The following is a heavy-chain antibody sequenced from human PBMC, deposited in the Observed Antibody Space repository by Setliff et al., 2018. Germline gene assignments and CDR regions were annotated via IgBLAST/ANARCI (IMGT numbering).Heavy chain of an antibody. CDR1: GDSIDTDIW. CDR2: INHNGDT. J-gene: IGHJ4*02. V-gene: IGHV4-4*02. Sequence: SETLSLTCTVSGDSIDTDIWWSWVRQPPGKGLEWIGEINHNGDTNYNPSLKSRVTILSDTSKNQFSLILSSVTAADTAVYYCASERESASRQTYFDSWGQGTLVTVSS. CDR3: ASERESASRQTYFDS. D-gene: IGHD2-15*01.